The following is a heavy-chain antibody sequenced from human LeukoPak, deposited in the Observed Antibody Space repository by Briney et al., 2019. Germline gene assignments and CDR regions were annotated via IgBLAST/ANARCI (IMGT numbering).Heavy chain of an antibody. CDR1: GFTFTRHW. D-gene: IGHD6-6*01. J-gene: IGHJ4*02. V-gene: IGHV5-51*01. CDR2: IYPDDSDT. Sequence: GESLKISCTVSGFTFTRHWIGWVRQMPGKGLEWMGTIYPDDSDTRYSPSFEGQVTFSVDKSITSAYLQWSSLKASDSAIYYCARRLPSSSSYGVYDFWGQGTLVTVSS. CDR3: ARRLPSSSSYGVYDF.